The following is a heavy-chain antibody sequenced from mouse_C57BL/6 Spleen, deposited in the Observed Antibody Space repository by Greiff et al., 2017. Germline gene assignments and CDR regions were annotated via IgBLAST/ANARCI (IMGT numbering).Heavy chain of an antibody. V-gene: IGHV7-3*01. CDR3: ARWDTYFDY. J-gene: IGHJ2*01. Sequence: EVKLVESGGGLVQPGGSLSLSCAASGFTFTDYYMSWVRQPPGKALEWLGFIRNKANGYTTDYSASVKGRFTISRDNSQSILYLQMNALRAEDSATYYCARWDTYFDYWGQGTTLTVSS. D-gene: IGHD2-10*02. CDR1: GFTFTDYY. CDR2: IRNKANGYTT.